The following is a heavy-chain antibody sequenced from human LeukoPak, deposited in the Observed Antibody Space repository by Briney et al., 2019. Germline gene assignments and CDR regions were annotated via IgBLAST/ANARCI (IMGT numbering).Heavy chain of an antibody. J-gene: IGHJ4*02. CDR2: INPNSGGT. Sequence: ASVKVSCKASGYTFTGYYMHWVRQAPGQGLEWMGWINPNSGGTNYAQKFQGRVTMTRDTSISTAYMELSRLSSEDTAVFYCARDTGDVDTAMRTYILDYWGQGTLVTVSS. V-gene: IGHV1-2*02. CDR1: GYTFTGYY. D-gene: IGHD5-18*01. CDR3: ARDTGDVDTAMRTYILDY.